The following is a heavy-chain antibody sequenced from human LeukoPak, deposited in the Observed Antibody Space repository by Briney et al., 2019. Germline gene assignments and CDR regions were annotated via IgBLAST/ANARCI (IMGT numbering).Heavy chain of an antibody. CDR3: ARLSLFMGPPENCSGGSCYFRAPYNWFDP. CDR2: INTNTGNP. D-gene: IGHD2-15*01. J-gene: IGHJ5*02. CDR1: GYTFTSYA. V-gene: IGHV7-4-1*02. Sequence: ASVKVSCKASGYTFTSYAMNWVRQAPGQGLEWMGWINTNTGNPTYAQGFTGRFVFSLDTSVSTAYLQISSLKAEDTAVYYCARLSLFMGPPENCSGGSCYFRAPYNWFDPWGQGTLVTVSS.